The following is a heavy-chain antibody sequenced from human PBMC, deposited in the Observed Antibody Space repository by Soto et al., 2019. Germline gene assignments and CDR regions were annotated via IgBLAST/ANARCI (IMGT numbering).Heavy chain of an antibody. CDR1: GFNFGNNW. CDR2: MNSDGRTT. J-gene: IGHJ4*02. Sequence: VSLRLSCAASGFNFGNNWMHWVRQAPGKGLEWVSRMNSDGRTTNYADSVKGRFTVSRDNAKNTLYLQMNSLRAEDTAVYYCATAEVDYRGPGTLVTVSS. CDR3: ATAEVDY. V-gene: IGHV3-74*01.